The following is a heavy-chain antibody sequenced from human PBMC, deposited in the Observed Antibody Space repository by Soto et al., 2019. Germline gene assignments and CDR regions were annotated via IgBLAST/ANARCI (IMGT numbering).Heavy chain of an antibody. Sequence: GGSLRLSCAASGFTFSSYWMSWVRQAPGKGLEWVANIKQDGSVKYYVDSVKGHFTISRDNAKNSLYLQMNSLRAEDTSVYYCARDLRGGCSSTSCYYMDVWGKGTTVTVSS. J-gene: IGHJ6*03. CDR2: IKQDGSVK. CDR1: GFTFSSYW. CDR3: ARDLRGGCSSTSCYYMDV. V-gene: IGHV3-7*01. D-gene: IGHD2-2*01.